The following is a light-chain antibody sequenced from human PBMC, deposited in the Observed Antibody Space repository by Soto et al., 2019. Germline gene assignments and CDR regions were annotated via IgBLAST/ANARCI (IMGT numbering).Light chain of an antibody. V-gene: IGKV3-11*01. CDR3: HQRSNWPWT. CDR2: DSS. J-gene: IGKJ1*01. Sequence: EIVLTQSPATLSFSPGERATLSCRASQSVSSYLACFQQKRGQAPRLLIYDSSNRATGIPARFSGSGSGTDFTLNISSLEPADLAVYYCHQRSNWPWTFGQGTKVDIK. CDR1: QSVSSY.